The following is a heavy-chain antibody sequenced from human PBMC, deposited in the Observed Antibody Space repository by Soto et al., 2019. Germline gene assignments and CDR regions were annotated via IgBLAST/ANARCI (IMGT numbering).Heavy chain of an antibody. D-gene: IGHD6-19*01. J-gene: IGHJ4*02. CDR2: IWYDGSNK. CDR3: ARDPRYTSGWYYFDY. V-gene: IGHV3-33*01. CDR1: GFIFSSYG. Sequence: VGSLRLSCAASGFIFSSYGMHWVRQAPGKGLEWVAVIWYDGSNKYYVDSVKGRFTISRDNSKNTVYLQMNSLRAEDTAVYYCARDPRYTSGWYYFDYWGQGTLVTVSS.